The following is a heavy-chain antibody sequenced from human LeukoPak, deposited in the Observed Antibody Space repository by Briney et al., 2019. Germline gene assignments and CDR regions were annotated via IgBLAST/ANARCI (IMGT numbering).Heavy chain of an antibody. Sequence: SETLSLTCTVSGGSLSSYCWSWIRQPPGKGLEWIGYIYYSGSTSYNPSLKSRVTISVDTSKNQSSLKLSSVTAADTALYYCARDLRGSSCYDYWGQGTLVTVSS. V-gene: IGHV4-59*01. D-gene: IGHD2-2*01. CDR2: IYYSGST. CDR1: GGSLSSYC. J-gene: IGHJ4*02. CDR3: ARDLRGSSCYDY.